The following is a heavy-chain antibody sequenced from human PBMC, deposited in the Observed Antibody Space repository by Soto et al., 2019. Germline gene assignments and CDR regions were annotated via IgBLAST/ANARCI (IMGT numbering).Heavy chain of an antibody. CDR3: ASEPIDYNDGGGYYPLGY. CDR2: ISAYNGNT. Sequence: RASVKVSCKASGYTFTTYAFSWVRQAPGQGLECVGWISAYNGNTQYSQKFQGRVTMTTDTSTSTAYMELRSLTSGDTAVYYCASEPIDYNDGGGYYPLGYWGQGTLVTVSS. V-gene: IGHV1-18*04. D-gene: IGHD3-22*01. J-gene: IGHJ4*02. CDR1: GYTFTTYA.